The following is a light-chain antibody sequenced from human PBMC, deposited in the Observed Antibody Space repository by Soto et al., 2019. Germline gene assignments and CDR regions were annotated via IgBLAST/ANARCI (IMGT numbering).Light chain of an antibody. Sequence: QSVLTQPASVSGSPGQSITISCAGTSSDVGAYNYVSWYQHHPGKVPKLIIYDVNKRPSGDPNRFSGSKSGNTASLTVSGLQAEDEADYYCSSYAGGNNLLFGGGTKVTVL. J-gene: IGLJ2*01. CDR3: SSYAGGNNLL. CDR2: DVN. CDR1: SSDVGAYNY. V-gene: IGLV2-8*01.